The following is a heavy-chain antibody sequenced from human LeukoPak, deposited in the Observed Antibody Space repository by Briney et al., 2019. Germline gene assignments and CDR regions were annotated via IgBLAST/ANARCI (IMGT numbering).Heavy chain of an antibody. D-gene: IGHD5-24*01. CDR2: IRYDGSNK. V-gene: IGHV3-30*02. J-gene: IGHJ3*02. CDR1: GFTFSSYG. Sequence: PGGSLRLSCAASGFTFSSYGMHWVRPAPGKGLEWVALIRYDGSNKYYADSVKGRFTISRDNSKNTLYLQMNSLRAEDTAVYYCSGGRWLQLGAFDIWGQGTMVTVSS. CDR3: SGGRWLQLGAFDI.